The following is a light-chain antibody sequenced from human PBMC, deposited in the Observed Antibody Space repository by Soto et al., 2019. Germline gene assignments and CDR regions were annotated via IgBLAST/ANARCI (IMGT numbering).Light chain of an antibody. V-gene: IGKV3-20*01. J-gene: IGKJ5*01. CDR2: GAS. Sequence: EIVLTQSPGTLSLSPGDRATLSCRASQSVNNNYLAWYQQRPGQAPRLLIYGASSRATGIPDRFSGSGSGTDFTLTISRLEPEDFAVYYCQLYSRSPRQITFGQGTRLEIK. CDR1: QSVNNNY. CDR3: QLYSRSPRQIT.